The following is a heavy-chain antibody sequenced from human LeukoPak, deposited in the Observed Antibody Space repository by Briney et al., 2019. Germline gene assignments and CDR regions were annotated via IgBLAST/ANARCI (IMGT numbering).Heavy chain of an antibody. V-gene: IGHV4-4*07. D-gene: IGHD6-19*01. CDR2: IYTSGTT. J-gene: IGHJ5*02. CDR1: GGPISSYY. Sequence: SETLSLTCTVSGGPISSYYWRWLRQPAGKGLEWIGRIYTSGTTNYNPSLKSRVTMSVDTSTNQFSLKLSSVTAADTAVYYCARGGSGFYPSGFGPLGQGTLVTVSS. CDR3: ARGGSGFYPSGFGP.